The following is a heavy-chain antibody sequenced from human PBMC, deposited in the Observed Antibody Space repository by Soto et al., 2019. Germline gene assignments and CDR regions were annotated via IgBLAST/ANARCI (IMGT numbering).Heavy chain of an antibody. CDR2: ISYDGSNK. V-gene: IGHV3-30-3*01. Sequence: GGSLRLSCAASGFTFSSYAMHWVRQAPGKGLEWVAVISYDGSNKYYADSVKGRFTISRDNSKNTLYLQMNSLRAEDTAVYYCARDRQVLYYYYGMDVWGQGTTVTVSS. CDR3: ARDRQVLYYYYGMDV. J-gene: IGHJ6*02. CDR1: GFTFSSYA.